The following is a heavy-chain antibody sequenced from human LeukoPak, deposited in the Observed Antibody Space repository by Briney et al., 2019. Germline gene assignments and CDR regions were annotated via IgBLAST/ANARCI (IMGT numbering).Heavy chain of an antibody. D-gene: IGHD3-10*01. CDR2: IWYDGSIK. J-gene: IGHJ4*02. CDR1: GFTFRNHG. CDR3: AKPYYYGSRSYMDY. V-gene: IGHV3-33*06. Sequence: PGRSLRLSCAASGFTFRNHGMHWVRQAPGKGLEWVAVIWYDGSIKYFADSVQGRFTISRDNSKNTLYLQMNSLRAEDTAVYYCAKPYYYGSRSYMDYWGQGTLVTVSS.